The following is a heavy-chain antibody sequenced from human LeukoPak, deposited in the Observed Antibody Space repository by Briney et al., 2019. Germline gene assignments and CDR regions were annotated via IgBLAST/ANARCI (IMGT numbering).Heavy chain of an antibody. J-gene: IGHJ4*02. CDR3: ARGKSMEL. Sequence: ASVKVSCKASGYTFTNYDINWVRQATGQGLEWLGWMNPNSGNTVHAQNFQGRVTIARNTSISTAYMELSSLRSEDTAVYYCARGKSMELWGQGTLVTVSS. V-gene: IGHV1-8*03. D-gene: IGHD1-7*01. CDR2: MNPNSGNT. CDR1: GYTFTNYD.